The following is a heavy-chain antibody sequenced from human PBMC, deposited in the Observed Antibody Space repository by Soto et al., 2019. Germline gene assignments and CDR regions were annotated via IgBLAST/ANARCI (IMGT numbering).Heavy chain of an antibody. J-gene: IGHJ4*02. Sequence: QVQLVQSGAEVKKPGSTVKVSCRASGGSFNSYAINWVRQAPGQGLEWMGGIIPLFGTTYYAQKFQGRVPIPATESTTTAYMDLNSLEFEDTALYYCARPVRYYDSWMGYPPFDYWGQGTLVTVSS. CDR3: ARPVRYYDSWMGYPPFDY. D-gene: IGHD3-3*01. V-gene: IGHV1-69*01. CDR2: IIPLFGTT. CDR1: GGSFNSYA.